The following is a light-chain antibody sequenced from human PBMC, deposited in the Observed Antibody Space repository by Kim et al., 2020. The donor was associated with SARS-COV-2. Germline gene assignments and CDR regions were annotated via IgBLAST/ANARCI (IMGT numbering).Light chain of an antibody. CDR2: GAS. Sequence: SPGESATLACRASQIVSSSYLAWYQQQPGQAPRLLIYGASSRATGIPDRFSGSVSGTDFTLTISRLEPEDFAVYYCQQYGSSPLTFGGGTKVYIK. J-gene: IGKJ4*01. CDR3: QQYGSSPLT. V-gene: IGKV3-20*01. CDR1: QIVSSSY.